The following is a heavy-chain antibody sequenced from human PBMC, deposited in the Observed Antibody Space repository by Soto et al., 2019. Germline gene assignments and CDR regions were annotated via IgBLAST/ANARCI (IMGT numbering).Heavy chain of an antibody. D-gene: IGHD1-26*01. CDR1: GFTFSNYP. Sequence: QVQLVESGGGVVQPGRSLRLSCAASGFTFSNYPLHWVRQAPGKGLEWVAVISYDGTTKYYADTVKGRFTISRDDSRNTLYLQMNSLRPEDTAVYYCARDPLKGAPDYFDYWVQGTLVTVSS. CDR3: ARDPLKGAPDYFDY. CDR2: ISYDGTTK. V-gene: IGHV3-30-3*01. J-gene: IGHJ4*02.